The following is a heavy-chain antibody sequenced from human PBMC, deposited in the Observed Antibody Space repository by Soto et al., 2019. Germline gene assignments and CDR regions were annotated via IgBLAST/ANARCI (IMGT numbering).Heavy chain of an antibody. Sequence: GASVKVSCKASGYPFTSYVISWVRQAPGQGLEWMGWISAYNGNTNYAQKLQGRVTMTTDTSTSTAYMELRSLRSDDTAVYYCAADRNSSRYPRRYYYGMDVWGQGTTVTVS. CDR2: ISAYNGNT. CDR1: GYPFTSYV. CDR3: AADRNSSRYPRRYYYGMDV. V-gene: IGHV1-18*01. J-gene: IGHJ6*02. D-gene: IGHD1-7*01.